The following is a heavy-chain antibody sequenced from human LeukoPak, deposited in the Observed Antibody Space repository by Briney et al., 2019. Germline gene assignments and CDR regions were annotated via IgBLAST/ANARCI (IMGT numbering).Heavy chain of an antibody. CDR2: ISYDGSNK. V-gene: IGHV3-30-3*01. Sequence: GGSLRLSCAASGFTFSSYAMHWVRQAPGKGLEWVAAISYDGSNKYYADSVKGRFTISRDNSKNTLYLQMNSLRAEDTAVYYCARGRSIYVWGSYRSGSGQCWFDPWGQGTLVTVSS. D-gene: IGHD3-16*02. CDR3: ARGRSIYVWGSYRSGSGQCWFDP. J-gene: IGHJ5*02. CDR1: GFTFSSYA.